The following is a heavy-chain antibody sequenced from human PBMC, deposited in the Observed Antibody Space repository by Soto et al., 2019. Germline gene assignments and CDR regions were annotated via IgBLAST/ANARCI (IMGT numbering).Heavy chain of an antibody. CDR2: ITTDKGKT. V-gene: IGHV1-18*01. J-gene: IGHJ4*02. CDR3: ATRSPAFDY. CDR1: GYTFTSYG. Sequence: QVQLVQSGPEVKKPGASVKVSCKTSGYTFTSYGISWVRQAPGQGLEWMGWITTDKGKTTYAQKFQGRVTMTTDTPTSTAYMELRSLRSDDTDVYYCATRSPAFDYWGQGTLVTVSS.